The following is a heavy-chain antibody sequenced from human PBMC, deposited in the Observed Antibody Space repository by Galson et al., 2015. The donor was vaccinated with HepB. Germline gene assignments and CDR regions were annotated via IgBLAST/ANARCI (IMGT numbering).Heavy chain of an antibody. CDR2: IWYDGSNK. V-gene: IGHV3-33*01. J-gene: IGHJ4*02. D-gene: IGHD6-13*01. CDR1: GFTFSSYG. Sequence: SLRLSCAASGFTFSSYGMHWVRQAPGKGLEWVAVIWYDGSNKYYADSVKGRFTISRDNSKNTLYLQMNSLRAEDTAVYYCAREGSRIAAASDYWGQGTLVTVSS. CDR3: AREGSRIAAASDY.